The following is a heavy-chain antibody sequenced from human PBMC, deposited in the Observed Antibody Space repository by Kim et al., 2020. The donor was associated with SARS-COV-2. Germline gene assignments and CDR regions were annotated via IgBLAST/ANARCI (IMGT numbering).Heavy chain of an antibody. CDR3: AGSGCSSTSCYGRFDL. Sequence: SETLSLTCAVYGGSFSGYYWSWIRQPPGKGLEWIGEINHSGSTNYNPSIKSRVTISVDTSKNQFSLKLSSVTAADTAVYYCAGSGCSSTSCYGRFDLWGR. CDR1: GGSFSGYY. V-gene: IGHV4-34*01. CDR2: INHSGST. J-gene: IGHJ2*01. D-gene: IGHD2-2*01.